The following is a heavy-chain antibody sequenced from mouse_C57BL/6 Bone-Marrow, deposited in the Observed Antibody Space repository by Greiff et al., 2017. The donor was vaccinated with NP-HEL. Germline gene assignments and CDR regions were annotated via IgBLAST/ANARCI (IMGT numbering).Heavy chain of an antibody. D-gene: IGHD6-2*01. V-gene: IGHV1-26*01. CDR1: GYMFTDYY. Sequence: VQLQQSGPELVKPGASVKISCKASGYMFTDYYMNWVKQSHGKSLEWIGDINPNNGGTSYNQKFKGKATLTVDKSSSTAYMELRSLTSEDSAVYYCARSSLRRYFDVWGTGTTVTVSS. CDR3: ARSSLRRYFDV. J-gene: IGHJ1*03. CDR2: INPNNGGT.